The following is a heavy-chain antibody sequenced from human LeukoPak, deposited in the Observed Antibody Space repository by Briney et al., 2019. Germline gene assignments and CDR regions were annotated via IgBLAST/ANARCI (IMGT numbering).Heavy chain of an antibody. Sequence: GGSLRLSCAASGFTFSSYAVSWVRQAPGKGLEWVSPISSSGGSTYYADSVKGRFTISRDNSKNTLYLQMNSLRAEDTAVYYCANLCGSPPVFDYWGQGTMVTVSS. CDR1: GFTFSSYA. CDR3: ANLCGSPPVFDY. CDR2: ISSSGGST. D-gene: IGHD2-21*01. V-gene: IGHV3-23*01. J-gene: IGHJ4*02.